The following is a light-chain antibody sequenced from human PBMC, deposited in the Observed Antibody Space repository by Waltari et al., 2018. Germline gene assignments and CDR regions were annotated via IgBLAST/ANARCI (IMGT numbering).Light chain of an antibody. V-gene: IGKV1-12*01. CDR1: QDIGNS. CDR3: QQAKSFPRT. J-gene: IGKJ5*01. CDR2: AAS. Sequence: DIQMTQSPSSVSASVRDRVTITCRASQDIGNSLAWYQQKPGTAPKLLIYAASRLQTGVPSRCSGSGDVTDFTLTITSLQAEDFATYYCQQAKSFPRTFGQGTRMEIE.